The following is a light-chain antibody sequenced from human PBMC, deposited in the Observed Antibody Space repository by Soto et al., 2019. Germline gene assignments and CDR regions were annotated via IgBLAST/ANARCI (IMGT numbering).Light chain of an antibody. Sequence: EMVMTQSPATLSVSPGERATLSCRASQNLSRNLAWYQQQPGQAPRLLIFYASTRATCIPARFSGSGSGTDFTLTISSLQSEYFAVYCSQQYDKWPHTFGQGTKLEIK. J-gene: IGKJ2*01. CDR1: QNLSRN. V-gene: IGKV3-15*01. CDR2: YAS. CDR3: QQYDKWPHT.